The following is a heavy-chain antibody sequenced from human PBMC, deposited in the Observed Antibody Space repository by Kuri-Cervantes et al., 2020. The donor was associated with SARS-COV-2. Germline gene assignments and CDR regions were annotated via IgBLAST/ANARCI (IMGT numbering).Heavy chain of an antibody. D-gene: IGHD3-10*01. J-gene: IGHJ3*02. Sequence: LRLSCTVSGDSISSGDYYWSWTRQPPGKGLEWIGYIYYSGSTYYNPSLKSRVTISVDTSKNQFSLKLSSVTAADTAVYYCARDRMESLLWFGVVGAFDIWGQGTMVTVSS. V-gene: IGHV4-30-4*01. CDR3: ARDRMESLLWFGVVGAFDI. CDR2: IYYSGST. CDR1: GDSISSGDYY.